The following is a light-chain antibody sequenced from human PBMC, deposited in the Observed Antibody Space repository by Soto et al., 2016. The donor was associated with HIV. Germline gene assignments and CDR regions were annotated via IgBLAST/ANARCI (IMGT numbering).Light chain of an antibody. V-gene: IGLV3-21*03. CDR1: NIGSKS. CDR2: DDS. J-gene: IGLJ1*01. Sequence: SYELTQPPSVSVAPGKTARITCGGNNIGSKSVHWYQQKPGQAPVLVLSDDSDRPPGIPERFSGSNSGSTATLTISGVEAGDEADYYCQVWDGSGDYVFGTGTKVTIL. CDR3: QVWDGSGDYV.